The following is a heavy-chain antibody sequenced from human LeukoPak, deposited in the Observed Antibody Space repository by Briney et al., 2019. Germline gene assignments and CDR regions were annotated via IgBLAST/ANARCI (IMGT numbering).Heavy chain of an antibody. Sequence: PSETLSLTCTVSGGSISSYYWSWIRQPPGKGLEWIGYIYYSGSTNYNPSLKSRVTISVDTSKNQFSLKLSSVTAADTAVYYCARVYYDSSGYPDDYWGQGTLVTVSS. CDR2: IYYSGST. CDR3: ARVYYDSSGYPDDY. CDR1: GGSISSYY. J-gene: IGHJ4*02. V-gene: IGHV4-59*01. D-gene: IGHD3-22*01.